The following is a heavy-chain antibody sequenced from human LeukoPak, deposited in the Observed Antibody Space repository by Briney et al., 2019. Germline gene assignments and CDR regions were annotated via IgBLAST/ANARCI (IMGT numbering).Heavy chain of an antibody. CDR3: TLSIFGVVYYLDY. CDR1: GFTFSSYA. J-gene: IGHJ4*02. V-gene: IGHV3-30*04. CDR2: ISYDGINQ. Sequence: GRSLRLSCATSGFTFSSYAMRWVRQAPGKGLEWVALISYDGINQYYADSVKGRFIISRDNSKNTLYLQLNSLRLEHTAVYYCTLSIFGVVYYLDYWGQGTLVTVSS. D-gene: IGHD2-8*01.